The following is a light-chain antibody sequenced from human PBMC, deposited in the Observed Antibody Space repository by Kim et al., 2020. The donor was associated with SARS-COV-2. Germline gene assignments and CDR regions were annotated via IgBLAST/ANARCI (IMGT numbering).Light chain of an antibody. CDR1: QDISNY. Sequence: LSASVGDRVTITCQASQDISNYLNWYQQKPGKAPKLLIYDASNLETGVPSRFSGSGSGTDFTFTISSLQPEDIATYYCQQYDNLPTFGGGTKLEI. J-gene: IGKJ4*01. V-gene: IGKV1-33*01. CDR3: QQYDNLPT. CDR2: DAS.